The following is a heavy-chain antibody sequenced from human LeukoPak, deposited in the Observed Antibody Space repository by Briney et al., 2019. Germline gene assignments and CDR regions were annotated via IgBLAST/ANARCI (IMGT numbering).Heavy chain of an antibody. CDR3: ASSLDYYASSGYDY. D-gene: IGHD3-22*01. CDR2: IIPILGIA. J-gene: IGHJ4*02. Sequence: SVKVSCKASGGTFSSYAISWVRQAPGQGLEWMGRIIPILGIANYAQKFQGRVTITADKSTSTAYMELSSLRSEDTAVYYCASSLDYYASSGYDYWGQGTLVTVSS. V-gene: IGHV1-69*04. CDR1: GGTFSSYA.